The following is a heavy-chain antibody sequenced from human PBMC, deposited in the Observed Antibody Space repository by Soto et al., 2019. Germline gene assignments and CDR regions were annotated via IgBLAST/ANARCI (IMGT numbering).Heavy chain of an antibody. CDR2: ISYDGSNK. V-gene: IGHV3-30-3*01. CDR1: GFTFSSYA. J-gene: IGHJ4*02. CDR3: ARAGDKHIVLMVYALDY. Sequence: GGSLRLSCAASGFTFSSYAMHWVRQAPGKGLEWVAVISYDGSNKYYADSVKGRFTISRDNSKNTLYLQMNSLRAEDTAVYYCARAGDKHIVLMVYALDYWGQGTLVTVSS. D-gene: IGHD2-8*01.